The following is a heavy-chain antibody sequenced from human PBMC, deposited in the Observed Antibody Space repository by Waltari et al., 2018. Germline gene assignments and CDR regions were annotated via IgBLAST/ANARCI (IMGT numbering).Heavy chain of an antibody. V-gene: IGHV3-33*01. CDR3: ARAGQQLSGDY. CDR2: IWYDGSNK. J-gene: IGHJ4*02. CDR1: GFTFSSYG. D-gene: IGHD6-13*01. Sequence: QVQLVESGGGVVQPGRSLRLSCAASGFTFSSYGMHWVRQAPGKGLEWVAVIWYDGSNKYYADSVKGRFTISRDNSKNTLYLQMNSLRAEDTAVYYCARAGQQLSGDYWGQGTLVTVSS.